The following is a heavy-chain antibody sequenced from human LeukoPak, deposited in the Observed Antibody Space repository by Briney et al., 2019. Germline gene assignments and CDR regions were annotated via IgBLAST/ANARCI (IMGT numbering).Heavy chain of an antibody. CDR3: ATSILGATGLTPNYAFDI. CDR1: GYTFTSYG. V-gene: IGHV1-18*01. CDR2: ISAYNGNT. Sequence: GASVKVSCKASGYTFTSYGISWVRQAPGQGLEWMGWISAYNGNTNYAQKLQGRVTMTTDTSTSTAYMELRSLRSDDTAVYYCATSILGATGLTPNYAFDIWGQGTMVTVSS. J-gene: IGHJ3*02. D-gene: IGHD1-26*01.